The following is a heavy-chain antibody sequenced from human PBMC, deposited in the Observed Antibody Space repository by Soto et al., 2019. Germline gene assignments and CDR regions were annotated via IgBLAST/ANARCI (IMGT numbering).Heavy chain of an antibody. CDR3: ARRSPDSSGYYYYLIDY. D-gene: IGHD3-22*01. CDR2: IYYSGST. V-gene: IGHV4-30-4*01. J-gene: IGHJ4*02. Sequence: PSETLSLTCTVSGGSISSGDYYWSWIRQPPGKGLEWIGYIYYSGSTYYNPSLKSRVTISVDTSKNQFSLKLSSVTAADTAVYYCARRSPDSSGYYYYLIDYWGQGTLVTVSS. CDR1: GGSISSGDYY.